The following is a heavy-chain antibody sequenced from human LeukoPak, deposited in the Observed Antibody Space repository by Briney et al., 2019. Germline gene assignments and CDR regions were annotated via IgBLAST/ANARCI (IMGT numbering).Heavy chain of an antibody. Sequence: GRSLRLSSAASGFTFSSYGMHWVRQAPGKGLEWVAVISYDGSNKYYADSVKGRFTISRDNSKNTLYLQMNSLRAEDTAVYYCAKEGDYYDNSGYSDLDYWGQGTLVTVSS. CDR1: GFTFSSYG. CDR2: ISYDGSNK. D-gene: IGHD3-22*01. J-gene: IGHJ4*02. CDR3: AKEGDYYDNSGYSDLDY. V-gene: IGHV3-30*18.